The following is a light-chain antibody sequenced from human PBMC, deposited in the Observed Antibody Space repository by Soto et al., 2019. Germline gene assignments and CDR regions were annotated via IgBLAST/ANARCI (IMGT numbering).Light chain of an antibody. CDR1: SSNIGSNY. V-gene: IGLV1-47*01. J-gene: IGLJ2*01. CDR2: RND. CDR3: AAWDDNLHGVV. Sequence: QAVVTQPPSTSGTPGQGVTISCSGSSSNIGSNYVYWYQQLPGTAPKVLIYRNDQRPSGVPDRFSGSKSGTSASLAISGLRSDDETDYYCAAWDDNLHGVVFGGGTQLTVL.